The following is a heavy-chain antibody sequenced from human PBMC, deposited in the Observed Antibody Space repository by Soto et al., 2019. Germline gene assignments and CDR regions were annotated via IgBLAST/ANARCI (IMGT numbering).Heavy chain of an antibody. CDR2: IFSNDEK. D-gene: IGHD5-18*01. Sequence: SGPTLVNPTETLTLTFTVSGVSLINSIICGSGIRQPPGKALEWLAHIFSNDEKSYSTSLKSRLTISKDTSKSQVVLTMTNMDPVDTATYYCARILDTAMVTGDYGMDVWGQGTTVTVSS. CDR3: ARILDTAMVTGDYGMDV. CDR1: GVSLINSIIC. V-gene: IGHV2-26*01. J-gene: IGHJ6*02.